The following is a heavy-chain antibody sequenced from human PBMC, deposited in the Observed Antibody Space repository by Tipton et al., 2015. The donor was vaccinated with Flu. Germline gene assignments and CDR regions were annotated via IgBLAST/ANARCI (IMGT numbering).Heavy chain of an antibody. J-gene: IGHJ4*02. Sequence: QLVQSGGGLVQPGGSLRLSCAASGFSFSSYTMTWVRQAPGKGLEWVSAIRGSGTITYYADSVKGRLTISRDNSKNTLFLQMNSLRVEDTAVYYCAHNWAYWGQGTLVTVSS. V-gene: IGHV3-23*04. CDR2: IRGSGTIT. CDR3: AHNWAY. D-gene: IGHD1-20*01. CDR1: GFSFSSYT.